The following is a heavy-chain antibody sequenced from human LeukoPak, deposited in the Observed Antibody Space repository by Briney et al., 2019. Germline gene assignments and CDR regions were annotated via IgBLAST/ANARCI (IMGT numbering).Heavy chain of an antibody. CDR2: IYCTGST. CDR3: AGAKIGVAGFFDN. J-gene: IGHJ4*02. D-gene: IGHD6-19*01. V-gene: IGHV4-59*08. Sequence: PSETLSLTCTVSGGSISSYYWSWIRQPPGKGLEWIGYIYCTGSTNYNPSLKSRVTISIDTSKNQFSLKLTSVTAADTAVYYCAGAKIGVAGFFDNWGQGTLVAVSS. CDR1: GGSISSYY.